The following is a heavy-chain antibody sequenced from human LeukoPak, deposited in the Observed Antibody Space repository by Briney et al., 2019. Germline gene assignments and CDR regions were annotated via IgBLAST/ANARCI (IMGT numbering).Heavy chain of an antibody. CDR1: GGSISSYY. CDR3: ASGYCSSTSCYIAGNGMDV. D-gene: IGHD2-2*02. J-gene: IGHJ6*02. Sequence: ETLSLTCTVSGGSISSYYWSWIRQPAGKGLEWIGRIYTSGSTNYNPSLKSRVTMSVDTSKNQFSLKLSSVTAADTAVYYCASGYCSSTSCYIAGNGMDVWGQGTTVTVSS. CDR2: IYTSGST. V-gene: IGHV4-4*07.